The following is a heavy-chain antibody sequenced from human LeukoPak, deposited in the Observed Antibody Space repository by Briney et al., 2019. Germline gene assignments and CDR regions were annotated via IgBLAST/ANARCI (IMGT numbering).Heavy chain of an antibody. Sequence: SETLSLTCAVYGGSFSGYYWSWIRQPPGKGLEWIGEINHSGSTNYNPSLKSRVTISVDTSKNQFSLKLSSVTAADTAVYYCASHYYDSSGNSGWFDPWGQGTLVTVSS. CDR3: ASHYYDSSGNSGWFDP. V-gene: IGHV4-34*01. D-gene: IGHD3-22*01. CDR1: GGSFSGYY. CDR2: INHSGST. J-gene: IGHJ5*02.